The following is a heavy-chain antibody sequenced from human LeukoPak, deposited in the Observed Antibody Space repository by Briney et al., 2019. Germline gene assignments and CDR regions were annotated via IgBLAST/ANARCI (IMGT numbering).Heavy chain of an antibody. CDR3: ARDKGRGQIVGAIIDY. D-gene: IGHD1-26*01. J-gene: IGHJ4*02. CDR1: GFTFSSYW. V-gene: IGHV3-74*01. Sequence: GGSLRLSCAASGFTFSSYWMHWVRQAPGKGLVWVSRINTDGSSTSYADSVKGRFTISRDNAKNTLYLQMNSLRAEDTAVYYCARDKGRGQIVGAIIDYWGQGTLVTVSS. CDR2: INTDGSST.